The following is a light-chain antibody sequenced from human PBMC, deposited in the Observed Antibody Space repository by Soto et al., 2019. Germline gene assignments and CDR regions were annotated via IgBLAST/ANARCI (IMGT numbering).Light chain of an antibody. Sequence: QSVLTQPPSASGSPGQSVTISCTGTSFDVGGYNYVSWYQQHPGKAPQVLMYEVSKRLSGVPDRFSGSKSGNTASLTVSGLQAEDEAEYYCSGDVGSSYLYAFGFGTQ. J-gene: IGLJ1*01. V-gene: IGLV2-8*01. CDR2: EVS. CDR1: SFDVGGYNY. CDR3: SGDVGSSYLYA.